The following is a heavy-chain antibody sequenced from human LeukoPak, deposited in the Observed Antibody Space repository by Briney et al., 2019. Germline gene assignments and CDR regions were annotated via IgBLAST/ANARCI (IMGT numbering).Heavy chain of an antibody. V-gene: IGHV3-23*01. D-gene: IGHD4-17*01. CDR3: AKARGFGDYSFDY. CDR1: GFTFSSYA. CDR2: IVDTGGST. J-gene: IGHJ4*02. Sequence: PGGSLGLSCAASGFTFSSYAMSWVRQTPGKGLAWVSVIVDTGGSTYYADSVKGRFTISRDISKNTLYLQMNSLRVEDTAVYYCAKARGFGDYSFDYWGQGTLVTVSS.